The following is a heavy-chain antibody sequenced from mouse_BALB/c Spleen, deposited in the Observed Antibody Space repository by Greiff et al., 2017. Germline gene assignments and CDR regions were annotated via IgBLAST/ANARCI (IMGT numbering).Heavy chain of an antibody. Sequence: QVQLQQSGAELVRPGSSVKISCKASGYAFSSYWMNWVKQRPGQGLEWIGQIYPGDGDTNYNGKFKGKATLTADKSSSTAYMQLSSLTSEDSAVYFCARGEGNYVSAMDYWGQGTSVTVSS. CDR3: ARGEGNYVSAMDY. CDR2: IYPGDGDT. CDR1: GYAFSSYW. V-gene: IGHV1-80*01. D-gene: IGHD2-1*01. J-gene: IGHJ4*01.